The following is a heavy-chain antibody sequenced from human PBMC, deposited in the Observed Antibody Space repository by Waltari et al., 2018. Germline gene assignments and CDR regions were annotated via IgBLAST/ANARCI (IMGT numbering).Heavy chain of an antibody. CDR1: GFTFSSYE. D-gene: IGHD3-22*01. Sequence: EVQLVESGGGLVQPGGSLRLSCAASGFTFSSYEMNWVRQAPGKGRAWVYNISSSGSTIDYADSVKGRFTSPRDNAKNSLYLQMNSLRAEVTAVYYCAGEPYDSSGDNAFDIWGQGTMVTVSS. J-gene: IGHJ3*02. V-gene: IGHV3-48*03. CDR2: ISSSGSTI. CDR3: AGEPYDSSGDNAFDI.